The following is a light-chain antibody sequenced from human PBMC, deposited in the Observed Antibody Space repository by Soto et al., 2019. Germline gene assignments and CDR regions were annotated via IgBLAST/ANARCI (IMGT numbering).Light chain of an antibody. J-gene: IGKJ5*01. CDR1: QNVLYSPRNENC. CDR3: QQYYITPIT. V-gene: IGKV4-1*01. Sequence: DIVMTQSPDSLAVSLRERVTMNCKSSQNVLYSPRNENCLAWYQQKAGQPARLLVYGASIRESGVPHRFIGSGSVTDFTFTISSLQAEDVAVYYCQQYYITPITFGQGTRLEIK. CDR2: GAS.